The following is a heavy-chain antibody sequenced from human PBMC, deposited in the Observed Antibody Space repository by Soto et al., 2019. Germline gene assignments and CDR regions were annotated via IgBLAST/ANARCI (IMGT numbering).Heavy chain of an antibody. V-gene: IGHV4-31*03. Sequence: KASETLSLTCTVSGGSISSGGYYWSWIRQHPGKGLEWIGYIYYSGSTYYNPSLKSRVTISVDTSKNQFSLKLSSVTAADTAVYYCARGLRLGELSPLFDYWGQGTLVTVSS. CDR2: IYYSGST. CDR3: ARGLRLGELSPLFDY. CDR1: GGSISSGGYY. J-gene: IGHJ4*02. D-gene: IGHD3-16*02.